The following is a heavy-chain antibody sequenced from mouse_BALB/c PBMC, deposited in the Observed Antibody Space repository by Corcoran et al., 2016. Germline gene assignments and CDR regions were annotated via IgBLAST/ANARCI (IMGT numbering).Heavy chain of an antibody. CDR2: ILPGSGST. D-gene: IGHD1-1*01. Sequence: QVQLQQSGAELMKPGASVKISCKATGYTFSSYWIEWVKQRPGHGLEWIGEILPGSGSTNYNEKFKGKATFTADTSSNTAYMQLSSLTSEDSAVYYCARSHYGGATAYWGQGTLVTVSA. J-gene: IGHJ3*01. CDR3: ARSHYGGATAY. V-gene: IGHV1-9*01. CDR1: GYTFSSYW.